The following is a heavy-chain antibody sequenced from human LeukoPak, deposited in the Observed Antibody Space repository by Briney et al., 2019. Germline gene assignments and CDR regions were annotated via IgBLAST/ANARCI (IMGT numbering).Heavy chain of an antibody. Sequence: GGSLRLSCAASGFTFSSYNMNWVRRAPGKGLEWASSIRSTSRSYIYYADSVKGRFTISRDNAKNSLYLQMNSLRAEDTAVYYCAREHSGYDFPGRDYYYMDVWGKGTTVTVSS. D-gene: IGHD5-12*01. CDR2: IRSTSRSYI. V-gene: IGHV3-21*01. CDR3: AREHSGYDFPGRDYYYMDV. J-gene: IGHJ6*03. CDR1: GFTFSSYN.